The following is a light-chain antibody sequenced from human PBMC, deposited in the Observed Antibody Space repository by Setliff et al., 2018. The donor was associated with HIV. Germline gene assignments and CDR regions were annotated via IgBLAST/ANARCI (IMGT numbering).Light chain of an antibody. Sequence: QSALTQPRSVSGSPGQSVTISCTGTSSDVGGYNYVSWYQQHPGKAPKLMIYDVSERPSGVPDRFSSSKSANTASLTISGLQAEDEADYYCCSYAGSYTFYVFGTGTKVTVL. V-gene: IGLV2-11*01. CDR1: SSDVGGYNY. CDR2: DVS. J-gene: IGLJ1*01. CDR3: CSYAGSYTFYV.